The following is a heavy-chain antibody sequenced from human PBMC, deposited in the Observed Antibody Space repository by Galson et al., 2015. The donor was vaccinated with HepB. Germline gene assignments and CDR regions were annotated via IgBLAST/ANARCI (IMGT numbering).Heavy chain of an antibody. CDR2: ISTDGDP. CDR1: GFTFSTYD. Sequence: SLRLSCAASGFTFSTYDLHWVRQVTGKGLEWVSAISTDGDPFYADSVRGRFTISRENAKNSWYLKMNSLRVKDTAVYDCAGVRWVDRAFDIWGQGTMVTVSS. D-gene: IGHD4-23*01. V-gene: IGHV3-13*05. CDR3: AGVRWVDRAFDI. J-gene: IGHJ3*02.